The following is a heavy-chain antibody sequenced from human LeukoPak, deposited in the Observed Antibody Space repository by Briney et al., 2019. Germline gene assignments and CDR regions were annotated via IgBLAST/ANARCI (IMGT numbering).Heavy chain of an antibody. D-gene: IGHD3-10*01. Sequence: GGTLRLSCAASGFTFSSYGMSWVRQAPGKGLEWVSAISGSGGSTYYADSVKGRFTISRDNSKNTLYLEVISLTAEDTAVYYCAKDDAWLRFGEWSQGTLVTVSS. V-gene: IGHV3-23*01. CDR2: ISGSGGST. CDR1: GFTFSSYG. J-gene: IGHJ4*02. CDR3: AKDDAWLRFGE.